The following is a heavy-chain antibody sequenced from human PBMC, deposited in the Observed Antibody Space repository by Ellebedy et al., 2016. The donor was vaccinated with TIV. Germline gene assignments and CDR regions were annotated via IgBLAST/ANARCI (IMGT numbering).Heavy chain of an antibody. CDR2: IYTSGST. J-gene: IGHJ4*02. CDR1: GYSISSGGYY. V-gene: IGHV4-61*02. D-gene: IGHD3-16*01. CDR3: AREFGQ. Sequence: SETLSLXCTVSGYSISSGGYYWSWIRQPAGKGLEWIGRIYTSGSTDYNPSLKSRVTMSLDTSNNQFSLHLTSVTAADTAIYYCAREFGQWGQGTLVTVSS.